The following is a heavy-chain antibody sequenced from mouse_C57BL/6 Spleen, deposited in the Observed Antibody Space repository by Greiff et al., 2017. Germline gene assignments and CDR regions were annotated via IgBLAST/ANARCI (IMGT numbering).Heavy chain of an antibody. J-gene: IGHJ4*01. CDR3: VCNLLSSMDY. CDR1: GYSITSGYY. D-gene: IGHD1-1*01. CDR2: ISYDGSN. Sequence: VQLQESGPGLVKPSQSLSLSCSVTGYSITSGYYWNWIRQFPGNKMEWMGYISYDGSNNYNPALKNRISLTRDTSKNQFFLKLNSVTTEDTATYYCVCNLLSSMDYWGQGTSVTVSS. V-gene: IGHV3-6*01.